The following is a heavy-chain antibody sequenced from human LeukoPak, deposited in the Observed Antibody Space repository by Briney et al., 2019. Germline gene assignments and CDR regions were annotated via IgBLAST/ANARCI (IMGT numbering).Heavy chain of an antibody. CDR1: GFTFSSYA. V-gene: IGHV3-30*01. CDR3: ARDSQIAVVPKAYYYYYYMDV. D-gene: IGHD3-22*01. CDR2: ISYDGSNK. Sequence: GGSLRLSCAASGFTFSSYAMHWVRQAPGKGLEGVAVISYDGSNKYYADSVKGRFTISRDNSKNTLYLQMNSLRAEDTAVYYCARDSQIAVVPKAYYYYYYMDVWGKGTTVTVSS. J-gene: IGHJ6*03.